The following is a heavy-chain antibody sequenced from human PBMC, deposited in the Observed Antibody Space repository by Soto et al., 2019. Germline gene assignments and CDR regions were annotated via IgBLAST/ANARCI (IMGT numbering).Heavy chain of an antibody. J-gene: IGHJ4*02. D-gene: IGHD4-17*01. CDR1: GFTFSSYA. CDR2: ISYDGSNK. CDR3: ARDPADYGDYVYYFDY. Sequence: GGSLRLSCAASGFTFSSYAMHWVRQAPGKGLEWVAVISYDGSNKYYADSVKGRFTISRDNSKNTLYLQMNSLRAEDTAVYYCARDPADYGDYVYYFDYWGQGTLVTVSS. V-gene: IGHV3-30-3*01.